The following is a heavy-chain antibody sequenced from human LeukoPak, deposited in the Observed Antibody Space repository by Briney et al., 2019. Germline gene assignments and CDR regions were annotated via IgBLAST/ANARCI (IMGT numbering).Heavy chain of an antibody. CDR2: ISGSGGST. D-gene: IGHD3-10*01. CDR1: GITLSNYG. J-gene: IGHJ4*02. CDR3: AKRGVVIRVILVGFHKEAYYFDS. V-gene: IGHV3-23*01. Sequence: GGSLRLSCAVSGITLSNYGMSRVHQVPGKGLEWVAGISGSGGSTNYAASVKGRFTISRDSRKNTLFLQMNSLRAEDTAVYFCAKRGVVIRVILVGFHKEAYYFDSWGQGVLVTVSS.